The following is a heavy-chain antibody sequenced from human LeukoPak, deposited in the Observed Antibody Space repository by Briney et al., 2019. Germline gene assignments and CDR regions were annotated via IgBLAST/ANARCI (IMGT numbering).Heavy chain of an antibody. CDR1: GFTFSSHW. J-gene: IGHJ4*02. D-gene: IGHD3-22*01. CDR2: IKEDGSEK. CDR3: ARGSGYNVVDY. V-gene: IGHV3-7*05. Sequence: GGSLRLSCAASGFTFSSHWMNWVRQAPGKGLEWVANIKEDGSEKYYVDSVKGRFTISRDNAKNSLCLQMNSLRAEDTAIYYCARGSGYNVVDYWGQGTLVTVSS.